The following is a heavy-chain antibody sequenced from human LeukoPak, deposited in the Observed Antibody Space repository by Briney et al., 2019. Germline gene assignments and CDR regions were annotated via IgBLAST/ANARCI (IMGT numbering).Heavy chain of an antibody. CDR2: IHYSGST. CDR1: GGSILSYY. CDR3: ARDMYGSGRTGSVDF. V-gene: IGHV4-59*01. J-gene: IGHJ4*02. Sequence: SETLSLTCTVSGGSILSYYWSWIRQPPGKGLEWIGYIHYSGSTNYNPSLKSRVTISIDTSKNQFSLNLSSVTAADTAVYYCARDMYGSGRTGSVDFWGQGTLVTVSS. D-gene: IGHD3-10*01.